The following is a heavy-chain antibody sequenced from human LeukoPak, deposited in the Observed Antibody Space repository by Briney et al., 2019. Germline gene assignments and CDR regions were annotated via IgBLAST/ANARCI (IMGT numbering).Heavy chain of an antibody. D-gene: IGHD3-3*01. CDR1: GGSISSYY. CDR2: IYYSGST. V-gene: IGHV4-59*08. CDR3: ARQGHYDFWGGPPTYFDY. Sequence: SETLSLTCTVSGGSISSYYWSWIRQPPGKGLEWIGYIYYSGSTNYNPSLKSRVTISVDTSKNQFSLKLSSVTAADTAVYYCARQGHYDFWGGPPTYFDYWGQGTLVTVSS. J-gene: IGHJ4*02.